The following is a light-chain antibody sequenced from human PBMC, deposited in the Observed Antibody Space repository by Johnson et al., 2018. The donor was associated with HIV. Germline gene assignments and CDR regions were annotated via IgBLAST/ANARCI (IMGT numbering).Light chain of an antibody. CDR1: SSNIGRNY. J-gene: IGLJ1*01. CDR2: ENN. V-gene: IGLV1-51*02. Sequence: APGQKVTISCSGSSSNIGRNYVSWYQQLPGTAPKLLIYENNKRPSGIPDRFSGSKSGTSATLGITGLQTGDEADYYCGTWDSSLSQGVFGTGTKVTVL. CDR3: GTWDSSLSQGV.